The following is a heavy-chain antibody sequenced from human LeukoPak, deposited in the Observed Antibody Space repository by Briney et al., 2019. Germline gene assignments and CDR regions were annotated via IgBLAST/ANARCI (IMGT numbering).Heavy chain of an antibody. CDR1: GFTFSSYA. CDR3: ASTNRLDY. D-gene: IGHD2/OR15-2a*01. Sequence: GRSLRLSCAASGFTFSSYAMHWVRQAPGKGLEWVAVISYDGSNKYYADSVKGRFTISRDNSKNTLYLQMNSLRAEDTAVYYCASTNRLDYWGQGTLVTVSS. J-gene: IGHJ4*02. CDR2: ISYDGSNK. V-gene: IGHV3-30*04.